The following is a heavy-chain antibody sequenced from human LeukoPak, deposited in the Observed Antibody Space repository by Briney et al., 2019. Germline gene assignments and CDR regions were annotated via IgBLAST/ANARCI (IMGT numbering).Heavy chain of an antibody. CDR1: GYSISSSSYY. D-gene: IGHD1-26*01. J-gene: IGHJ4*02. Sequence: ASETLSLTCTVSGYSISSSSYYWGWIRQPPGKGLEWIGSIYYSGSTYYNPSLKSRVTISVDTSKNQFSLKLSSVTAADTAVYYCARDLEMAGSFGDYWGQGTLVTVSS. V-gene: IGHV4-39*07. CDR2: IYYSGST. CDR3: ARDLEMAGSFGDY.